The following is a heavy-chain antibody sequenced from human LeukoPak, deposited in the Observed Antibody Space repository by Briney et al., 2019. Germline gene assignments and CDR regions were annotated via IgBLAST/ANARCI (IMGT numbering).Heavy chain of an antibody. D-gene: IGHD3-9*01. CDR2: ISYDGSNK. CDR1: GFTFSSYG. Sequence: PGRSLRLSCAASGFTFSSYGMHWVRQAPGKGLEWVAVISYDGSNKYYADSVKGRFTISRDNSKNTLYLQMNSLRAEDTAVYYCATQRPLDWFGTPVAFDIWGQGTMVTVSS. J-gene: IGHJ3*02. V-gene: IGHV3-30*03. CDR3: ATQRPLDWFGTPVAFDI.